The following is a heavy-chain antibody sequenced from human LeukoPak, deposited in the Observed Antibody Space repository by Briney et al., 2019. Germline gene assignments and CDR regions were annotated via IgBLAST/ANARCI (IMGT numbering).Heavy chain of an antibody. J-gene: IGHJ4*02. Sequence: GGSLRLSCAASGFTFSSYWMHWVRQAPGKGLEWVAVIWYDGSNKYYADSVKGRFTISRDNSKNTLYLQMNSLRAEDTAVYYCAGNYGPYYFDYWGQGTLVTVSS. CDR1: GFTFSSYW. D-gene: IGHD3-10*01. CDR2: IWYDGSNK. CDR3: AGNYGPYYFDY. V-gene: IGHV3-33*08.